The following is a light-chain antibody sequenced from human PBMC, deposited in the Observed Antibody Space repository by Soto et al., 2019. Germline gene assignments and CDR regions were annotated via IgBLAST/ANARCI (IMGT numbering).Light chain of an antibody. CDR3: QQYTTYWT. Sequence: DIQMTQSPSTLSASVGDRVTITCRASQSISSWLAWYQHKPGEAPKLPISQASILESGVPPRFSGSGSGTEFTLTITSLQPEDFTTYFCQQYTTYWTFGQGTKVDIK. CDR2: QAS. V-gene: IGKV1-5*03. CDR1: QSISSW. J-gene: IGKJ1*01.